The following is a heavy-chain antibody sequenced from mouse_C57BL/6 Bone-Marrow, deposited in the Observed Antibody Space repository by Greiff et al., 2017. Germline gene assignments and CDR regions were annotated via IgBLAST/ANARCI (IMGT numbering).Heavy chain of an antibody. CDR1: GYTFTSYD. D-gene: IGHD1-1*01. CDR3: ARDYGSSYWYFDV. J-gene: IGHJ1*03. Sequence: QVQLQQSGPELVKPGASVKLSCKASGYTFTSYDINWVKQRPGQGLEWIGWIYPRDGSTKYNENFKGKATLTVAKSSSTAYMELPSLTSEDSAVYFCARDYGSSYWYFDVWGTGTTVTVSS. V-gene: IGHV1-85*01. CDR2: IYPRDGST.